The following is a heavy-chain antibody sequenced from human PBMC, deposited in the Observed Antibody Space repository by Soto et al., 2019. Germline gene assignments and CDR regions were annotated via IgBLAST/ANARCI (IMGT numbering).Heavy chain of an antibody. CDR2: IGSVSRGT. Sequence: PGWSLRPSCAAAAVGCSTVAMNDVQRAAGKGLECVSAIGSVSRGTHYAESVEDRFTISRDDSKNTLYLQLNSLRAEDTAVYYSARDRYHGSGPLGYWGQGTLVTVSS. V-gene: IGHV3-23*01. D-gene: IGHD3-10*01. CDR1: AVGCSTVA. J-gene: IGHJ4*02. CDR3: ARDRYHGSGPLGY.